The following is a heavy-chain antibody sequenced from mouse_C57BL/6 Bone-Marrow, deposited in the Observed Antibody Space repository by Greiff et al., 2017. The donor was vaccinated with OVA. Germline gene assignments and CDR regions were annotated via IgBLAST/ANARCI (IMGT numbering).Heavy chain of an antibody. CDR3: ARDPVLLRCSWFAY. CDR1: GFTFSSYA. Sequence: EVKLMESGGGLVKPGGSLKLSCAASGFTFSSYAMSWVRQTPEKRLEWVATISDGGSYTYYPDNVKGRFTISRDNAKNNLYLQMSHLKSEDTAMYYCARDPVLLRCSWFAYWGQGTLVTVSA. D-gene: IGHD1-1*01. J-gene: IGHJ3*01. CDR2: ISDGGSYT. V-gene: IGHV5-4*01.